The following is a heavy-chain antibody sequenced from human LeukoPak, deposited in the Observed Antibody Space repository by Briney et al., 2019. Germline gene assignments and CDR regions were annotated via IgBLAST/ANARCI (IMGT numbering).Heavy chain of an antibody. Sequence: ASVKVSCKASGYTFTSYGISWVRQAPGQGLEWMGWINPNSGGTNYAQKFQGRVTMTRDTSISTAYMELSRLRSDDTAVYYCARDVLHRIHYDSSAYYPGSSYWGQGTLVTVSS. J-gene: IGHJ4*02. CDR2: INPNSGGT. D-gene: IGHD3-22*01. CDR3: ARDVLHRIHYDSSAYYPGSSY. CDR1: GYTFTSYG. V-gene: IGHV1-2*02.